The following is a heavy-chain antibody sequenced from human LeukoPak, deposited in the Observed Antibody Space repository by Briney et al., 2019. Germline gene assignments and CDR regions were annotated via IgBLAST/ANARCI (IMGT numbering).Heavy chain of an antibody. CDR3: AKEGWPGIAVAGISTQYFDY. J-gene: IGHJ4*02. V-gene: IGHV3-23*01. CDR2: ISGSGGST. D-gene: IGHD6-19*01. CDR1: GFTFSSYA. Sequence: GGSLRLSCAASGFTFSSYAMSWVRQAPGKGLEWVSAISGSGGSTYYADSVKGRFTISRDNSKNTLYLQMNSLRAEDTAAYYCAKEGWPGIAVAGISTQYFDYWGQGTLVTVSS.